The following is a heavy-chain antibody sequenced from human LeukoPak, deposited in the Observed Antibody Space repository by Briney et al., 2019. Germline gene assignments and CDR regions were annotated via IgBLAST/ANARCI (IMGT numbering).Heavy chain of an antibody. CDR1: GFPLSSNY. CDR3: ARDGRGENWFDP. D-gene: IGHD3-10*01. J-gene: IGHJ5*02. Sequence: PGGSLRLSCAASGFPLSSNYMSWVRQAPGKGLEWVSVIYSGGSTYYADSVKGRFTISRDNSKNTLYLQMNGLRAEDTAVYYCARDGRGENWFDPWGQGTLVTVSS. CDR2: IYSGGST. V-gene: IGHV3-53*01.